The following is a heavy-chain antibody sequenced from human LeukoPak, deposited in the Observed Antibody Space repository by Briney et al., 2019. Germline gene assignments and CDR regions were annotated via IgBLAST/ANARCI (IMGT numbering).Heavy chain of an antibody. CDR1: GGSISSSNW. CDR2: IYHSGST. CDR3: ARGQNSYGLRSLDY. Sequence: PSETLSLTCAVSGGSISSSNWWSWVRQPPGKGLEWIGEIYHSGSTNYNPSLKSRVTISVDKSKNQFSLKLSSVTAADTAVYYRARGQNSYGLRSLDYWGQGTLVTVSS. D-gene: IGHD5-18*01. J-gene: IGHJ4*02. V-gene: IGHV4-4*02.